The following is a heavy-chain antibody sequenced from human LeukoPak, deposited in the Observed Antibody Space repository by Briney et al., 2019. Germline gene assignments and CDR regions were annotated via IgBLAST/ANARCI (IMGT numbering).Heavy chain of an antibody. V-gene: IGHV1-46*01. D-gene: IGHD6-13*01. Sequence: ASVQVSCKPSGYTFTNYYMHWVRQAPGQGLEWRGIINPFDGSTTYAQKFQGRVTMTRDSSTSTVYMGLSSLRSEDTAVYYCAREATAAGTLGDYWGQGTLVTVSS. CDR1: GYTFTNYY. J-gene: IGHJ4*02. CDR2: INPFDGST. CDR3: AREATAAGTLGDY.